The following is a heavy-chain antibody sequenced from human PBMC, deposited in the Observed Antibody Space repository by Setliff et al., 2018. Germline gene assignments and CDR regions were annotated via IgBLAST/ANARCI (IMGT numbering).Heavy chain of an antibody. Sequence: SETLSLTCSVSGMSITSYYWSWIRQSPGRGLEWIGYIYYTGSTTYSPSLKSRVTTSPDTSKDQFHLTVKSVTEADTAVYYCARALRSPLGGTAFVPVHFDPWGQGILVTVSS. D-gene: IGHD3-16*01. CDR1: GMSITSYY. V-gene: IGHV4-59*01. J-gene: IGHJ5*02. CDR3: ARALRSPLGGTAFVPVHFDP. CDR2: IYYTGST.